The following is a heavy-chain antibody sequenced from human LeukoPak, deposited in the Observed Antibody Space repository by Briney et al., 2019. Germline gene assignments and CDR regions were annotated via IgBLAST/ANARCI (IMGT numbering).Heavy chain of an antibody. J-gene: IGHJ4*02. CDR1: GYTFTSYY. Sequence: GASVKVSCKASGYTFTSYYMHWVRQAPGQGLEWMGIINPSGGSTSYAQKFQGRVTMTRDTSTSTVYMELSSLRSEDTAVYYCARGPDTYCSSTSCSLPFDYWGQRTLVTASS. CDR3: ARGPDTYCSSTSCSLPFDY. D-gene: IGHD2-2*01. CDR2: INPSGGST. V-gene: IGHV1-46*01.